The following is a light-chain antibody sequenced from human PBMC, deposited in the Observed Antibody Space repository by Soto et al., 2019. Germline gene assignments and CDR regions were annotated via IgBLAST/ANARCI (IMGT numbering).Light chain of an antibody. CDR1: SSDVGGYNY. CDR3: CSYAGSYTEV. Sequence: QSALTQPRSVSGSPGQSVTISCTGTSSDVGGYNYVSWYQQHPGKAPKLMIYEVSKRPSGVPARFSGSKSGNTASLTISGLQAEDEADYYCCSYAGSYTEVFGTGTKLTVL. V-gene: IGLV2-11*01. CDR2: EVS. J-gene: IGLJ1*01.